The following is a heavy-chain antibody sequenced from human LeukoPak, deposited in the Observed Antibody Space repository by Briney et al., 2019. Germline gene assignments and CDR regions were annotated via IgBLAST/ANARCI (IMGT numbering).Heavy chain of an antibody. V-gene: IGHV3-53*01. CDR1: GFTVSSNY. D-gene: IGHD1-1*01. CDR2: IYSGGST. CDR3: ARDGGTGTTGFDY. Sequence: GGSLRLSCAASGFTVSSNYMSWVRQAPGKGLEWVSVIYSGGSTYYPDSVRGGFPISRDNSKNTLYLQINSLRAGDTGVYYWARDGGTGTTGFDYWGQGTLVTVSS. J-gene: IGHJ4*02.